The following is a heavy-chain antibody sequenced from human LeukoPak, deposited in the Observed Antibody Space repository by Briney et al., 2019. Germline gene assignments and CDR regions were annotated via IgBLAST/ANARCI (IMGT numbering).Heavy chain of an antibody. CDR2: IYYSGST. D-gene: IGHD3-22*01. J-gene: IGHJ1*01. Sequence: NPSQTLSLTCTVSGGSISSGGYSWSWIRQHPGKGLEGIGYIYYSGSTNYNPSLKSRVTISVDTSKNQFSLKLSSVTAADTAVYYCARHSGNPMGYDSSGYWFQHWGQGTLVTVSS. CDR1: GGSISSGGYS. CDR3: ARHSGNPMGYDSSGYWFQH. V-gene: IGHV4-31*03.